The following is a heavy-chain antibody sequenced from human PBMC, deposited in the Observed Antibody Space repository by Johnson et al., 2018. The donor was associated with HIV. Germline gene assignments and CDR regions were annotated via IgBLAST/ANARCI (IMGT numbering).Heavy chain of an antibody. Sequence: QVQLVESGGGLVQPGGSLRLSCAASGFTFSDYYMSWIRQAPGKGLEWVSYISSSGSTIYYADSVKGRFSISRDNAKNSLFLQMNSLRAEDMAVYYCAKDVDSSRWWRAFDMWGQGTMVSVSS. CDR1: GFTFSDYY. CDR3: AKDVDSSRWWRAFDM. CDR2: ISSSGSTI. V-gene: IGHV3-11*04. D-gene: IGHD6-13*01. J-gene: IGHJ3*02.